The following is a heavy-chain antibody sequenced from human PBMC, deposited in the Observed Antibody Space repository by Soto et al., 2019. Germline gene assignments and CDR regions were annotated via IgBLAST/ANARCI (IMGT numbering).Heavy chain of an antibody. V-gene: IGHV3-23*01. Sequence: EVQLLESGGALVQPGGSLRLSCAASGFSFANYGMTWVRQAPGKGLEWVSSIIDTISDTYYADSVKGRFTISRDNSKTTLYLQMNSLKAEDTALYYCAKCTTVNSWYSMDVWGKGTTVTVSS. D-gene: IGHD2-21*02. CDR3: AKCTTVNSWYSMDV. CDR1: GFSFANYG. CDR2: IIDTISDT. J-gene: IGHJ6*03.